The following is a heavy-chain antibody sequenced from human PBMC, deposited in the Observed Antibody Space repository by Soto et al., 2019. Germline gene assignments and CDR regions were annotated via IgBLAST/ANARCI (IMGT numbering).Heavy chain of an antibody. V-gene: IGHV4-34*01. CDR2: INHSGST. D-gene: IGHD2-15*01. J-gene: IGHJ5*02. Sequence: QVQLQQWGAGLLKPSESLSLTCAVYGGSFRGYYWRWIRQPPGKGLEWIGEINHSGSTNYNPSLKSRVTIAVDXXKXQXXLKLSSVTAADTAVYYCARARPHIVVVVAAKWFDPWGQGTLVTVSS. CDR1: GGSFRGYY. CDR3: ARARPHIVVVVAAKWFDP.